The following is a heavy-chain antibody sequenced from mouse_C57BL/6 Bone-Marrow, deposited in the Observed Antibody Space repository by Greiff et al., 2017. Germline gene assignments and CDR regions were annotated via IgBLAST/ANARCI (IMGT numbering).Heavy chain of an antibody. CDR1: GYTFTSYW. J-gene: IGHJ3*01. Sequence: QVQLQQPGAELVKPGASVKLSCKASGYTFTSYWMQWVKQRPGQGLEWIGEIDPSDSYTNSNQKFKGKATLTVDTSSSTAYMQLSSLTSEDSAVYYCARDRYSRAYWGQGTLVTVSA. V-gene: IGHV1-50*01. CDR2: IDPSDSYT. D-gene: IGHD2-5*01. CDR3: ARDRYSRAY.